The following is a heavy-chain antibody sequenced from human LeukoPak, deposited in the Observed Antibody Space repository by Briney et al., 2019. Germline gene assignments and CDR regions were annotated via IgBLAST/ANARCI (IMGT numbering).Heavy chain of an antibody. CDR1: GYTFTGYY. J-gene: IGHJ4*02. CDR2: INPNSGGT. CDR3: ARGTIYGDYDFDY. D-gene: IGHD4-17*01. Sequence: ASVKVSCKASGYTFTGYYMHWVRQAPGQGLKWMGWINPNSGGTNYAQKFQGWVTMTRDTSISTAYMELSRLRSDDTAVYYCARGTIYGDYDFDYWGQGTLVTVSS. V-gene: IGHV1-2*04.